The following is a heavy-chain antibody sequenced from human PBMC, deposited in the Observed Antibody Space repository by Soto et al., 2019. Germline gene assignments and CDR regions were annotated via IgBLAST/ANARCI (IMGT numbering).Heavy chain of an antibody. CDR2: IIPIFGTA. V-gene: IGHV1-69*01. J-gene: IGHJ4*02. CDR1: GGTFSSYA. Sequence: QVQLVQSGAEVKKPGSSVKVSCKASGGTFSSYAISWVRQAPGQGLEWMGGIIPIFGTANYAQKFQGRVTITADESTSTAYMELSSLRSEHTAVYYCARRYYYDSSGTDSHFDYWGQGTLVTVSS. D-gene: IGHD3-22*01. CDR3: ARRYYYDSSGTDSHFDY.